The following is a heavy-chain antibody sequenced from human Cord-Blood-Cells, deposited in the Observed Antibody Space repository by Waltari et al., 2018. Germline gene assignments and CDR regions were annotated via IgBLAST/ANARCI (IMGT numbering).Heavy chain of an antibody. D-gene: IGHD3-10*01. V-gene: IGHV3-30*04. Sequence: QVQLVESGGGVVQPGRSLRLSCAASGFTFSSYAMHWVRQAPGKGLEWVAVISYDGSNKYYADSVKGRFTISRDNSKNTLYPQMNSLRAEDTAVYYCARDRAQRYYYGSGLFDYWGQGTLVTVSS. CDR2: ISYDGSNK. CDR3: ARDRAQRYYYGSGLFDY. CDR1: GFTFSSYA. J-gene: IGHJ4*02.